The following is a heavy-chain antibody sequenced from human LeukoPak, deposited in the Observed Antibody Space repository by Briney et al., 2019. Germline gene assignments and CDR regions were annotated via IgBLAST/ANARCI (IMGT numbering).Heavy chain of an antibody. CDR2: INPNSGGT. Sequence: ASVKVSCKASGYTFTGYYMHWVRQAPGQGLEWMGRINPNSGGTNYAQKFQGRVTMTRDTSISTAYMELSRLRSDDTAVYYCARGKGYSYGYLSYWGQGTLVTVSS. CDR1: GYTFTGYY. V-gene: IGHV1-2*06. CDR3: ARGKGYSYGYLSY. D-gene: IGHD5-18*01. J-gene: IGHJ4*02.